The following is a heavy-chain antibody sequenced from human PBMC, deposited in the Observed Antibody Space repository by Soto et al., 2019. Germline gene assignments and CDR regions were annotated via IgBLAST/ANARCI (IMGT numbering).Heavy chain of an antibody. J-gene: IGHJ4*02. CDR3: ARDSSGYLKFDY. Sequence: QVQLQESGPGLVKPSQTLSLTCTVSGGSISSGDYYWSWIRQHPGKGLEWIGYIYYNGRTYYNPSHKSRVAISVDTYKNEFSLELSSVTAADRAVYYCARDSSGYLKFDYWGQGNLVTVSS. CDR1: GGSISSGDYY. CDR2: IYYNGRT. V-gene: IGHV4-31*03. D-gene: IGHD3-22*01.